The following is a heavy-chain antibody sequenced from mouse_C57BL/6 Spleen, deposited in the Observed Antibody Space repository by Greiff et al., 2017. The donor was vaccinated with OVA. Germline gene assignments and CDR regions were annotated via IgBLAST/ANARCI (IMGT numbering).Heavy chain of an antibody. CDR1: GYTFTSYW. J-gene: IGHJ4*01. Sequence: QVQLQQPGAELVKPGASVKLSCKASGYTFTSYWMHWVKQRPGQGLEWIGMIHPNSGSTNYNEKFKSKATLTVDKSSSTAYMQLSSLTSEDSAVYYCARSGYYGAMDYWGQGTSVTVSS. CDR3: ARSGYYGAMDY. D-gene: IGHD2-3*01. V-gene: IGHV1-64*01. CDR2: IHPNSGST.